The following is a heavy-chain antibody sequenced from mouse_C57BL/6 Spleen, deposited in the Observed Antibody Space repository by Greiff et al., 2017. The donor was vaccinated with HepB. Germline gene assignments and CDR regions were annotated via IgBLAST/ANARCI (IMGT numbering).Heavy chain of an antibody. CDR2: IYPGDGDT. CDR1: GYAFSSSW. CDR3: AREGGPYYSNYVDYAMDY. J-gene: IGHJ4*01. Sequence: QVQLQQSGPELVKPGASVKISCKASGYAFSSSWMNWVKQRPGKGLEWIGRIYPGDGDTNYNGKFKGKATLTADKSSSTAYMQLSSLTSEDSAVYFCAREGGPYYSNYVDYAMDYWGQVTSVTVSS. D-gene: IGHD2-5*01. V-gene: IGHV1-82*01.